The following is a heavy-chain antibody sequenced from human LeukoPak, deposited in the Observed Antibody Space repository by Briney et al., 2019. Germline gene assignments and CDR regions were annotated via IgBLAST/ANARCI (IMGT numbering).Heavy chain of an antibody. Sequence: SVKVSCKASGGAFSSYAISWVRQAPGQGLEWMGGIIPIFGTANYAQKFQGRVTITADESTSTAYMELSSLRSEDTAVYYCAREGRDWERYYYDSSGYPSRNYYYYGMDVWGQGTTVTVSS. D-gene: IGHD3-22*01. CDR2: IIPIFGTA. J-gene: IGHJ6*02. CDR3: AREGRDWERYYYDSSGYPSRNYYYYGMDV. CDR1: GGAFSSYA. V-gene: IGHV1-69*13.